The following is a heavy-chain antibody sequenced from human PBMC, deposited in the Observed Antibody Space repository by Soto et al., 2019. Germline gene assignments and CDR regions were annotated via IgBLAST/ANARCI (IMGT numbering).Heavy chain of an antibody. V-gene: IGHV1-8*01. CDR1: GYTFTSYE. D-gene: IGHD6-19*01. Sequence: QVQLVQSGAEVKKPGASVKVSCKASGYTFTSYEINWVRQATGQGLEWMGWTNPNSGNTGYAQKFQGRVTMTRSTSISTAYMELSSLRSEDTAVYFCARGQSGYSSGWSPNDFWGQGTLVTVSS. CDR3: ARGQSGYSSGWSPNDF. CDR2: TNPNSGNT. J-gene: IGHJ4*02.